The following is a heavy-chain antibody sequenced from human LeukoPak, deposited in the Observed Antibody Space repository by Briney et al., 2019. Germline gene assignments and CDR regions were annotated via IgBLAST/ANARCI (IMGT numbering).Heavy chain of an antibody. CDR2: IYYSGST. D-gene: IGHD5-24*01. CDR3: AREIPRDGYKDPDYFDY. J-gene: IGHJ4*02. CDR1: GGSISSYY. Sequence: SETLSLTCTVSGGSISSYYWSWIRQPPGKRLEWIGYIYYSGSTDSNPSLKSRVTISVDASKNQFSLKLRSVTAADTAVYYCAREIPRDGYKDPDYFDYWGQGTLVTVSS. V-gene: IGHV4-59*01.